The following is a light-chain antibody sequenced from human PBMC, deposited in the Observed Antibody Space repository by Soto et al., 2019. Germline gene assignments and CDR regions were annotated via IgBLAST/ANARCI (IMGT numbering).Light chain of an antibody. V-gene: IGKV3-11*01. CDR2: DAS. J-gene: IGKJ5*01. CDR3: QHYNNWHLIT. Sequence: IVLAKSPATLSLSPGERATLSCRASQSVSRYLAWYKQKRGQAPRLLIYDASNRATGIPARFSGSGSGTEFTLTVSSLQSEDFALYYCQHYNNWHLITFGQGTRLEIK. CDR1: QSVSRY.